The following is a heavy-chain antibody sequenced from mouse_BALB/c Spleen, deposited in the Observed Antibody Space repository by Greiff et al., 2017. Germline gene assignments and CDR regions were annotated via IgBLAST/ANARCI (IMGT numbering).Heavy chain of an antibody. CDR2: INSNGGST. Sequence: DVHLVESGGGLVQPGGSLKLSCAASGFTFSSYGMSWVRQTPDKRLELVATINSNGGSTYYPDSVKGRFTISRDNAKNTLYLQMSSLKSEDTAMYYCARDGLLRPFAYWGQGTLVTVSA. D-gene: IGHD1-2*01. CDR3: ARDGLLRPFAY. J-gene: IGHJ3*01. V-gene: IGHV5-6-3*01. CDR1: GFTFSSYG.